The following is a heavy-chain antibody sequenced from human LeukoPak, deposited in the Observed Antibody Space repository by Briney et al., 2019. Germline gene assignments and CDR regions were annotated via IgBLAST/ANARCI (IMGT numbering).Heavy chain of an antibody. CDR2: IWNDGSNE. Sequence: GRPLRLSCAASGFSISNYGMHWVRQAPGKGLELVAIIWNDGSNEYYADSVKGRFTISRDNSKNTLYLQMNSLRVEDTAVYYCARDREAAADLGYWGQGTLVTVSS. CDR3: ARDREAAADLGY. CDR1: GFSISNYG. D-gene: IGHD6-13*01. J-gene: IGHJ4*02. V-gene: IGHV3-33*01.